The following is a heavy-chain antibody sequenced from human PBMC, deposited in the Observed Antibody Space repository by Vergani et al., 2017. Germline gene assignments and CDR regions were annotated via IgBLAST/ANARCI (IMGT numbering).Heavy chain of an antibody. CDR2: INTNSGGK. D-gene: IGHD6-13*01. Sequence: QVQVVQSGAEVKKSGASLKVSCKAPGYTFTVYYMHWVRQAPGQGLEWMGWINTNSGGKNYAQKFQGRVTVTRDTSISTAYMDLSRLRSDDTAVYYCAGGAEEAADLGWFDPWGQGTLVTVSS. CDR3: AGGAEEAADLGWFDP. V-gene: IGHV1-2*02. J-gene: IGHJ5*02. CDR1: GYTFTVYY.